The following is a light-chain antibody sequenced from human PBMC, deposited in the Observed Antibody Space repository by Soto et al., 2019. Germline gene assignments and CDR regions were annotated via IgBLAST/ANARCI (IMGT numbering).Light chain of an antibody. CDR1: QSVSSN. J-gene: IGKJ1*01. V-gene: IGKV3-20*01. CDR2: GAS. Sequence: EIVMTQSPATLSVSPGERATLSCRASQSVSSNLAWYQQKPGQAPRLLIYGASSRATGIPDRFSGSGSGTDFTLTISRLEPEDFAVYYCQQYDSSPKTFAQGTKVDIK. CDR3: QQYDSSPKT.